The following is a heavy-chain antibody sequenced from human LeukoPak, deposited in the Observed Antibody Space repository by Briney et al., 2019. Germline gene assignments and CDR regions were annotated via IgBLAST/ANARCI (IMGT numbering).Heavy chain of an antibody. CDR2: IYYSGST. V-gene: IGHV4-59*01. D-gene: IGHD3-22*01. CDR1: GGSISNYY. Sequence: SETLSLTCNVSGGSISNYYGTWIRQPPGKGLEWIGYIYYSGSTNYNPSLKSRVTISVDTSKNQFSLKLSSVTAADTAAYYCARGVTYYYDSSGYNLDYWGQGALVTVSS. CDR3: ARGVTYYYDSSGYNLDY. J-gene: IGHJ4*02.